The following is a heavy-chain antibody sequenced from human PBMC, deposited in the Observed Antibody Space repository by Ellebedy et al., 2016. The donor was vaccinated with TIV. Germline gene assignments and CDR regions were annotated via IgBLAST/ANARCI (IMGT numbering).Heavy chain of an antibody. CDR1: GGSISSGGYY. CDR3: ARDHRSSGLDY. CDR2: IYYSGST. Sequence: SETLSLTXTVSGGSISSGGYYWSWIRQHPGKGLAWIGYIYYSGSTYYNPSLKSRVTISVDTSKNQFSPKLSSVTAADTAVYYCARDHRSSGLDYWGQGTLVTVSS. J-gene: IGHJ4*02. V-gene: IGHV4-31*03. D-gene: IGHD1-14*01.